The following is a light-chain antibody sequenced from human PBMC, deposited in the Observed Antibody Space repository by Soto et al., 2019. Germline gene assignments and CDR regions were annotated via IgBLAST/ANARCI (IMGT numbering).Light chain of an antibody. CDR2: DAS. J-gene: IGKJ2*01. CDR3: QQSYKTPHT. Sequence: DIQMTQSPSSLSASVGDRVTITCRASQGVSAYLLWYQQRQGTPPKLLIYDASNLVSGVPLRFSGSGSGTTFTLTISSLQPEDFATYYCQQSYKTPHTFGQGTKLETK. V-gene: IGKV1-39*01. CDR1: QGVSAY.